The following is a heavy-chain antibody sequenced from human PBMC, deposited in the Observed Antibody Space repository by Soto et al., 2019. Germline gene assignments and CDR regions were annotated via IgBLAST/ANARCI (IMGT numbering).Heavy chain of an antibody. CDR2: IYYSGST. Sequence: SETLSLTCTVSGGSISSSSYYWGWIRQPPGKGLEWIGSIYYSGSTHYNPSLKSRVTISVDTSKNQFSLKLSSVTAADTAVYYCASPHYYDSSGYYYPPFDYWGQGTLVTVSS. CDR1: GGSISSSSYY. J-gene: IGHJ4*02. CDR3: ASPHYYDSSGYYYPPFDY. D-gene: IGHD3-22*01. V-gene: IGHV4-39*01.